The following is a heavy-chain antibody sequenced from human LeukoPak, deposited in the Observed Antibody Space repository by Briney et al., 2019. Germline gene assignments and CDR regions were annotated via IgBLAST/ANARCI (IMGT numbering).Heavy chain of an antibody. J-gene: IGHJ4*02. D-gene: IGHD3-9*01. Sequence: GGSLRLSCAASGFTFSSYEMNWVRQAPGKGLEWVSYISSSGSTIYYADSVKGRFTISRDNSKNTLYLQMNSLRAEDTAVYYCAKDLDILTGYYIGTEYFDYWGQGTLVTVSS. CDR2: ISSSGSTI. V-gene: IGHV3-48*03. CDR1: GFTFSSYE. CDR3: AKDLDILTGYYIGTEYFDY.